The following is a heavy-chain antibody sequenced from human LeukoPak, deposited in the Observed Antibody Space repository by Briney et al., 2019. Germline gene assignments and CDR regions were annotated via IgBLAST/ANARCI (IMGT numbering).Heavy chain of an antibody. Sequence: GRSLRLSCAASGFTFSSYAMHWVRQAPGKGLEWVAVISYDGSNKYYADSVKGRFTISRDNSKNTLYLQMNSLRAEDTAVYYCARLAGVVTYFDYWGQGTLVTVSS. V-gene: IGHV3-30*14. D-gene: IGHD3-3*01. CDR3: ARLAGVVTYFDY. J-gene: IGHJ4*02. CDR1: GFTFSSYA. CDR2: ISYDGSNK.